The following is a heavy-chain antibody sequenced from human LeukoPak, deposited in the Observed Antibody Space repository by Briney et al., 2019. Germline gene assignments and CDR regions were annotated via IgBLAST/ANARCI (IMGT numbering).Heavy chain of an antibody. J-gene: IGHJ4*02. V-gene: IGHV4-39*01. CDR3: AGLRFDFWSGYTHPYFDY. D-gene: IGHD3-3*01. CDR1: GGSISSSSYS. Sequence: SETLSLTCTVSGGSISSSSYSWGWIRQPPGKGLEWIGSIYYSGTTYYNPSLKSRVTISVDTSKIQFSLKLSSVAATDTAVYFCAGLRFDFWSGYTHPYFDYWGQGTLVTVSS. CDR2: IYYSGTT.